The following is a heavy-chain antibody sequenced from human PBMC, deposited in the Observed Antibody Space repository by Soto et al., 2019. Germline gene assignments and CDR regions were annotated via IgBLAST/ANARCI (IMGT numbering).Heavy chain of an antibody. CDR2: IYNTGST. CDR3: ARAAMGGSSWPFDY. V-gene: IGHV4-39*07. Sequence: SETLSLTCTVSGGSISTITYYWGWIRQPPGKGLEWIGNIYNTGSTYYNPSLKSRVTISVDKSKNQFSLKLSSVTAADTAVYYCARAAMGGSSWPFDYWGQGTLVTVSS. CDR1: GGSISTITYY. D-gene: IGHD6-13*01. J-gene: IGHJ4*02.